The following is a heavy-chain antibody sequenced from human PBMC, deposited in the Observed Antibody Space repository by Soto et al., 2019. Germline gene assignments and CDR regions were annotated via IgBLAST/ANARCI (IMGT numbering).Heavy chain of an antibody. Sequence: WGSLRLSCAASGFTFSGSAMHWVRQASGKGLEWVGRIRRKANIYATAYAASVKGRFTISRDDSKNTAYLQMNSLKTEDTAVYYCTTSQSIVGRWGKGTMVTVSS. CDR1: GFTFSGSA. J-gene: IGHJ4*02. CDR3: TTSQSIVGR. V-gene: IGHV3-73*01. CDR2: IRRKANIYAT. D-gene: IGHD6-6*01.